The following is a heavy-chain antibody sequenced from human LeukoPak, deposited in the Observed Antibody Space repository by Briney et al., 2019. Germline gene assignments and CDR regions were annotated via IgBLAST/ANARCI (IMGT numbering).Heavy chain of an antibody. CDR3: ARGWDIVVVVGATRWFDP. D-gene: IGHD2-15*01. CDR1: GFTFSSYA. CDR2: ISYDGSNK. J-gene: IGHJ5*02. V-gene: IGHV3-30*04. Sequence: PGGSLRLSCAASGFTFSSYAMHWVRQAPGKGLEWVAVISYDGSNKYYADSVKGRFTISRDNSKNTLYLQMNSLRAEDTAVYYCARGWDIVVVVGATRWFDPWGQGNLVTVSS.